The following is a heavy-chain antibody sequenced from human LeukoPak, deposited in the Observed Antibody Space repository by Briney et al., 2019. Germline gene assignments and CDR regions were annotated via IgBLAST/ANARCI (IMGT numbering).Heavy chain of an antibody. CDR3: ASEIIFGSFDY. CDR1: GFTFSSYA. CDR2: ISYDGSNK. Sequence: GRSLRLSCAASGFTFSSYAMHWVRQAPGKGLEWVAVISYDGSNKYYADSVKGRFTISRDNSKNTLYLQMNSLRAEDTAVYYCASEIIFGSFDYWGQGTLVTISS. J-gene: IGHJ4*02. V-gene: IGHV3-30*04. D-gene: IGHD3-3*01.